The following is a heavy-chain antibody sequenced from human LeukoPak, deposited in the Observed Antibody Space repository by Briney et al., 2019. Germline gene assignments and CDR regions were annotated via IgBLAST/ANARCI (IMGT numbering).Heavy chain of an antibody. V-gene: IGHV4-39*01. CDR3: ARHVRQQLPPKAFDY. Sequence: PSETLSLTCTVCGGSISSGIYYWGWIRQPPGKGLEWIGSIYYSGNTYYNPSLKSRVTISVDTSKNQLSLKLNSVTAADTAVYYCARHVRQQLPPKAFDYWGQGTLVTVSS. D-gene: IGHD6-13*01. CDR2: IYYSGNT. CDR1: GGSISSGIYY. J-gene: IGHJ4*02.